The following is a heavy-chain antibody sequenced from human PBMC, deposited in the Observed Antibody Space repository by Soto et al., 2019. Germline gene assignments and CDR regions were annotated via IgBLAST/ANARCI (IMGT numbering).Heavy chain of an antibody. V-gene: IGHV1-69*13. CDR1: GGTFSSYA. J-gene: IGHJ5*02. D-gene: IGHD3-22*01. CDR3: ARKAYYYDSSGYPPLDP. CDR2: IIPIFGTA. Sequence: ASVKVSCKASGGTFSSYAISWVRQAPGQGLEWMGGIIPIFGTANYAQKFQGRVTITADESTSTAYMELSSLRSEDTAVYYCARKAYYYDSSGYPPLDPWGQGTLVTVS.